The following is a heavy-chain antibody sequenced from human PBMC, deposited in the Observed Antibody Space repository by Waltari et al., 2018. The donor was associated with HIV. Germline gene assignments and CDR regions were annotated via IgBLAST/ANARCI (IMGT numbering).Heavy chain of an antibody. CDR1: GGSISRYY. V-gene: IGHV4-59*01. CDR3: ARWGSSGCFDY. Sequence: QVQLQESGPGLVKPSETLSLTCTVSGGSISRYYWSWIRQPPGKGLEWIGYIYYSGSTNYNPSLKSRVTISVDTSKNQFSLKLSSVTAADTAVYYCARWGSSGCFDYWGQGTLVTVSS. D-gene: IGHD6-19*01. CDR2: IYYSGST. J-gene: IGHJ4*02.